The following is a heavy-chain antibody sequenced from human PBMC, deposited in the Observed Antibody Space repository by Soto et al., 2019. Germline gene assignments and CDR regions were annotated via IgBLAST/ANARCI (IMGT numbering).Heavy chain of an antibody. CDR2: ISYDGSNK. D-gene: IGHD6-6*01. J-gene: IGHJ6*02. Sequence: QVQLVESGGGVVQPGRSLRLSCAASGFTFSSYAMHWVRQAPGKGLEWVAVISYDGSNKYYADSVKGRFTISRDNSKNTLDLQMNSLRAEDTAVYYCARVLTALEYSSSPLYYYYYYGMDVWGQGTTVTVSS. CDR3: ARVLTALEYSSSPLYYYYYYGMDV. CDR1: GFTFSSYA. V-gene: IGHV3-30-3*01.